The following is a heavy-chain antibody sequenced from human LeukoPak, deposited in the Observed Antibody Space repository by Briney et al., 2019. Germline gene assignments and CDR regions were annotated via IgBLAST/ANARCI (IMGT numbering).Heavy chain of an antibody. CDR1: GGSISSSSYY. CDR2: IYHSGST. V-gene: IGHV4-39*07. CDR3: ARIMVRGVNFDY. Sequence: SETLSLTCTVSGGSISSSSYYWGWIRQPPGKGLEWIGSIYHSGSTYYNPSLKSRVTISVDTSKNQFSLKLSSVTAADTAVYYCARIMVRGVNFDYWGQGTLVTVSS. D-gene: IGHD3-10*01. J-gene: IGHJ4*02.